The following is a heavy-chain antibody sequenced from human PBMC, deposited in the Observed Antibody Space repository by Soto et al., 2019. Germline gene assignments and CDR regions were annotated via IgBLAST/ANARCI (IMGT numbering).Heavy chain of an antibody. CDR3: ARSYDSGSYTPGY. J-gene: IGHJ4*02. V-gene: IGHV4-59*01. Sequence: SETLSLTCTVSGGSISSNYWSWIRQPPGKGLEWIGYIYHSGSSNYNPSLKSRVTISVDTSKNQFTLKLNSVTAADTAVYYCARSYDSGSYTPGYWGQGTQVTVS. CDR2: IYHSGSS. D-gene: IGHD3-10*01. CDR1: GGSISSNY.